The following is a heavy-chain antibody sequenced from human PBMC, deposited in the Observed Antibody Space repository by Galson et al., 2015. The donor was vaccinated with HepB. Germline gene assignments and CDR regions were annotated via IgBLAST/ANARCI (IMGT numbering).Heavy chain of an antibody. CDR1: GFTFSSYS. D-gene: IGHD3-3*01. CDR3: ARGSADPWYYDFWSGYDSGYYYMDV. Sequence: SLRLSCAASGFTFSSYSMNWVRQAPGKGLEWVSSISSSSSYIYYADSVKGRFTISRDNAKNSLYLQMNSLRAEDTAVYYCARGSADPWYYDFWSGYDSGYYYMDVWGKGTTVTVSS. J-gene: IGHJ6*03. CDR2: ISSSSSYI. V-gene: IGHV3-21*01.